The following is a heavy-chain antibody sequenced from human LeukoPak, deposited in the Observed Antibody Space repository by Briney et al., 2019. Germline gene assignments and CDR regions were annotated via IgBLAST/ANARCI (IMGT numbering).Heavy chain of an antibody. CDR1: GYTFTSYY. Sequence: ASVKVFCKASGYTFTSYYMHWVRQAPGQGLEWMGIINPSGGSTSYAQKFQGRVTMTRDTSTSTVYMELSSLRSEDTAVYYCARDFVVASSSSLGWFDPWGQGTLVTVSS. CDR2: INPSGGST. J-gene: IGHJ5*02. V-gene: IGHV1-46*01. D-gene: IGHD6-6*01. CDR3: ARDFVVASSSSLGWFDP.